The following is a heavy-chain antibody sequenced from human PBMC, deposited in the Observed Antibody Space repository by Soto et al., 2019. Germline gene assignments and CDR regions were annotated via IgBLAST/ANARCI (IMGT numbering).Heavy chain of an antibody. J-gene: IGHJ4*02. CDR1: GFTFSNAW. CDR3: TTDPEWGGYCSGGSCYSPYRLGSFRFDY. Sequence: GGSLRLSCAASGFTFSNAWMNWVRQAPGKGLEWVGRIKSKTDGGTTDYAAPVKGRFTISRDDSKNTLYLQMNSLKTEDTAVYYCTTDPEWGGYCSGGSCYSPYRLGSFRFDYWGQGTLVTVSS. CDR2: IKSKTDGGTT. V-gene: IGHV3-15*07. D-gene: IGHD2-15*01.